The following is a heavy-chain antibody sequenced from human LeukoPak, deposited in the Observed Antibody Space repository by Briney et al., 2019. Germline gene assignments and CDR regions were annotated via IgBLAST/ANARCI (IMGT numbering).Heavy chain of an antibody. J-gene: IGHJ4*02. CDR3: VREHLGIEY. Sequence: GGSLSLSCAASGFPFSSYAMTWVRQAPGKGREWVSAISGRGDNTHCADRVEGRFNIPRDSSKKTLYLQMHSLRAGDTAVYFSVREHLGIEYWGQGTLVTVS. CDR2: ISGRGDNT. CDR1: GFPFSSYA. V-gene: IGHV3-23*01.